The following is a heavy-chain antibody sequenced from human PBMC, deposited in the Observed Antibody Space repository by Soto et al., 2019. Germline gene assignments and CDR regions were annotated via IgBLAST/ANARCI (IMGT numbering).Heavy chain of an antibody. CDR2: ISAYTDTP. D-gene: IGHD2-2*01. CDR3: ARVIPGVEAWFDP. CDR1: GYTFTNLG. J-gene: IGHJ5*02. Sequence: ASVKVSCKASGYTFTNLGVTWVRRAPGQGLEWMGWISAYTDTPNYAQKFQGRVTMTIDTSTSTAYMDLRSPTSDDTAVYYCARVIPGVEAWFDPWGQGTLVTVSS. V-gene: IGHV1-18*01.